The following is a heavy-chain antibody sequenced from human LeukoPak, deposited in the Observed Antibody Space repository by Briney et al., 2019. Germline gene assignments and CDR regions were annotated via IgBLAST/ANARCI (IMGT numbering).Heavy chain of an antibody. CDR3: ARDMGLLWFGELFNDEPHYMDV. CDR2: ISAYNGNT. V-gene: IGHV1-18*01. D-gene: IGHD3-10*01. CDR1: GYTFDSYG. Sequence: ASVKVSCKASGYTFDSYGISWVRQAPGQGLEWIGWISAYNGNTNYAQKVQGRVTMTTDTSTSTAYMELRRLRSDDTAVYCCARDMGLLWFGELFNDEPHYMDVWGKGTTVTISS. J-gene: IGHJ6*03.